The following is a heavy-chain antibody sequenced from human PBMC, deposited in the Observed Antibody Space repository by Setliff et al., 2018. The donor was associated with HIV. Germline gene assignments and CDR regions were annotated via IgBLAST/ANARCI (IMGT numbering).Heavy chain of an antibody. V-gene: IGHV4-34*01. J-gene: IGHJ4*02. CDR2: INHSGST. D-gene: IGHD6-19*01. Sequence: PSETLSLTCAVYGGSFSAYFWSWIRQPPVKGLEWIGLINHSGSTNYNPSLKSRVTISLGTSKNQFSLKMTSVTAADTAVYYCATGITVAPDYWGQGSLVTVSS. CDR1: GGSFSAYF. CDR3: ATGITVAPDY.